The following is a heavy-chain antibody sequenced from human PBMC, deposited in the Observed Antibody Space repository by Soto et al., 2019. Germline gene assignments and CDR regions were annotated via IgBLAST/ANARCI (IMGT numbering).Heavy chain of an antibody. CDR3: ARGYYYDSSGYYYWFDP. Sequence: VASVQVSCKASGYTFTSYGISWVRQAPGQGLEWMGWISAYNGNTNYAQKLQGRVTMTTDTSTSTAYMELRSLRSDDTAVYYCARGYYYDSSGYYYWFDPWGQGTLVTVSS. J-gene: IGHJ5*02. CDR1: GYTFTSYG. D-gene: IGHD3-22*01. V-gene: IGHV1-18*01. CDR2: ISAYNGNT.